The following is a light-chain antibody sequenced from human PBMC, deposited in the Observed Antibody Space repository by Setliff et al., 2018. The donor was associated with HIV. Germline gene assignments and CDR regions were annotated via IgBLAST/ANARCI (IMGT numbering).Light chain of an antibody. J-gene: IGLJ3*02. CDR3: VLYMGRGISV. CDR2: STN. Sequence: QTVVTQEPSFSVSPGGTVTLTCGLSSGSVSTNYFPSWYQQTPGQAPRTLIYSTNTRSSGVPDRFSGSILGNKAALTITGAQADDESDYYCVLYMGRGISVFGGGTQLTVL. V-gene: IGLV8-61*01. CDR1: SGSVSTNYF.